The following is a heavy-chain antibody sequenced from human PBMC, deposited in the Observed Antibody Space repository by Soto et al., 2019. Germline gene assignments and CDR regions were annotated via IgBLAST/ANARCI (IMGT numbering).Heavy chain of an antibody. D-gene: IGHD5-12*01. V-gene: IGHV4-34*01. Sequence: SETLSLTCAVYGGSFSGYYWSWIRQPLGKGLEWIGEINHSGSTNYNPSLKSRVTISVDTSKNQFSLKLSSVTAADTAVYYCATARWLQLYDYYYYGMDVWGQGTTVTVSS. CDR3: ATARWLQLYDYYYYGMDV. CDR2: INHSGST. J-gene: IGHJ6*02. CDR1: GGSFSGYY.